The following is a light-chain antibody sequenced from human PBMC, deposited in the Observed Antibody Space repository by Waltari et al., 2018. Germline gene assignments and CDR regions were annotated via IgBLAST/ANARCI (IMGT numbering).Light chain of an antibody. CDR1: QTVLYSANNKNY. J-gene: IGKJ1*01. CDR2: WAS. CDR3: QQHYTTPWT. V-gene: IGKV4-1*01. Sequence: DIVMTQSPDSLAVSLGERAPINCKSSQTVLYSANNKNYLTLYQHKPGQPPKLLISWASIRESGVPDRVTGSGSGTDFTLTISSLQAEDVAVYYCQQHYTTPWTFGQGTKVEIK.